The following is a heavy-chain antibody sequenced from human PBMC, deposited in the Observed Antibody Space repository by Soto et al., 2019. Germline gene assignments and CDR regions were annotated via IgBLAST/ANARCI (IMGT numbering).Heavy chain of an antibody. V-gene: IGHV3-11*05. J-gene: IGHJ4*02. CDR2: ISSSSSYT. CDR3: ATGGDILTGYYTLDY. CDR1: GFTFSDYY. D-gene: IGHD3-9*01. Sequence: QVQLVESGGGLVKPGGSLRLSCAASGFTFSDYYMSWIRQAPGKGLEWVSYISSSSSYTNYADSVKGRFTISRDNTKNSLYLQMNSLRAEDTAVYYCATGGDILTGYYTLDYWGQGTLVTVSS.